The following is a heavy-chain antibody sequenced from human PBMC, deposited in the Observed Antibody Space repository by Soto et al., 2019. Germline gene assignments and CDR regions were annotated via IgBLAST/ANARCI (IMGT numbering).Heavy chain of an antibody. D-gene: IGHD6-19*01. CDR1: GVSISSSSYY. Sequence: SETLSLTCTVSGVSISSSSYYRGWIRQPPGKGLEWIGSIYYSGSTYYNPSLKSRVTISVDTSKNQFSLKLSSVTAADTAVYYCATSAPEGWKWLPPKRLYWGQGTLVTVSS. V-gene: IGHV4-39*01. CDR2: IYYSGST. J-gene: IGHJ4*02. CDR3: ATSAPEGWKWLPPKRLY.